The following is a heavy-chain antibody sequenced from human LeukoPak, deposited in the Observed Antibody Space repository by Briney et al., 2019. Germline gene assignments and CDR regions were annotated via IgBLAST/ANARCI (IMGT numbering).Heavy chain of an antibody. D-gene: IGHD3-9*01. CDR3: ARDDVYDILTGYYSGWGAFDI. V-gene: IGHV4-39*07. Sequence: QPSETLSLTCTVSGGSISSSSYYWGWIRQPPGKGLEWIGSIYYSGSTYYNPSLKSRVTISVDTSKNQFSLKLSSVTAADTAVYYCARDDVYDILTGYYSGWGAFDIWGQGTMVTVSS. CDR1: GGSISSSSYY. CDR2: IYYSGST. J-gene: IGHJ3*02.